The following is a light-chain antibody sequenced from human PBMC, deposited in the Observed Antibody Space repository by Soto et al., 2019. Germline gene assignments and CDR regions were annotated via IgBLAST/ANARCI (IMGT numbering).Light chain of an antibody. CDR2: DVS. CDR1: SSNIGSNY. CDR3: CSYAGGYTHAV. Sequence: QLVLIQPPSASGTPGQRVTISCSGSSSNIGSNYVYWFQQLPGAAPKLMIYDVSKRPSGVPDRFSGSKSGNTASLTISGLQAEDEADYYCCSYAGGYTHAVFGGGTKLTVL. V-gene: IGLV1-47*02. J-gene: IGLJ2*01.